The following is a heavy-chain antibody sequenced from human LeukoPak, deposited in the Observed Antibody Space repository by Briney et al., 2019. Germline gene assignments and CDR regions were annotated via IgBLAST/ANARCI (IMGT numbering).Heavy chain of an antibody. V-gene: IGHV1-8*01. CDR3: ARDGWEDIVVVPAAILTGMDV. D-gene: IGHD2-2*02. Sequence: ASVKVSCKASGYTFTSYDINWVRQATGQGLEWMGWMNPNSGNTGYAQKFQGRVTMTRNTSISTAYMELRSLRSDDTAVYYCARDGWEDIVVVPAAILTGMDVWGQGTTVTVSS. CDR2: MNPNSGNT. CDR1: GYTFTSYD. J-gene: IGHJ6*02.